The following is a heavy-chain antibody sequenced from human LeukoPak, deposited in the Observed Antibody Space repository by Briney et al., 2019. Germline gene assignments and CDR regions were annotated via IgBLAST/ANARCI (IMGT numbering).Heavy chain of an antibody. CDR2: IYYSGST. CDR3: ARGHYDILTGYYTEYFDY. J-gene: IGHJ4*02. V-gene: IGHV4-59*01. D-gene: IGHD3-9*01. Sequence: SETLSLTCTVSGGSISSYYWSWIRQPPGKGLEWIGYIYYSGSTNYNPSLKSRVTISVDTSKNQFSLKLSSVTAADTAVYYCARGHYDILTGYYTEYFDYWGQGTLVTVSS. CDR1: GGSISSYY.